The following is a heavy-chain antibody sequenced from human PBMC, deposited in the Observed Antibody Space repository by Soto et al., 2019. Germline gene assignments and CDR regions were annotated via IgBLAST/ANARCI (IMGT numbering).Heavy chain of an antibody. J-gene: IGHJ4*02. V-gene: IGHV3-9*01. CDR1: GFTFDDYA. CDR3: TNPRGFLGGFDDY. D-gene: IGHD3-16*01. Sequence: EVQLVESGGGLVQPGRSLRLSCAASGFTFDDYAMHWVRQAPGKGLEWVSGISWNSGNIDYADSVKGRFTISRDNANTSLYQKMNSLRTEDAPFYSWTNPRGFLGGFDDYGGRGPLVTVPS. CDR2: ISWNSGNI.